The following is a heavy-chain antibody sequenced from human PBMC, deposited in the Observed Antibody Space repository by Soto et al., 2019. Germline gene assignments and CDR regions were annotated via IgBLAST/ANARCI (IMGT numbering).Heavy chain of an antibody. CDR2: IYYSGST. D-gene: IGHD4-17*01. V-gene: IGHV4-39*01. CDR1: GGSISSSSYY. Sequence: TVSGGSISSSSYYWGWIRQPPGKGLEWIGSIYYSGSTYYNPSLKSRVTISVDTSKNQFSLKLSSVTAADTAVYCCARHPYGDPLPFDYWGQGTLVTVSS. CDR3: ARHPYGDPLPFDY. J-gene: IGHJ4*02.